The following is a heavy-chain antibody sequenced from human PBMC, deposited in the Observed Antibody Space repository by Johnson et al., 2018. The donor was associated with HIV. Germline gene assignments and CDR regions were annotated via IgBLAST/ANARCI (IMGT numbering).Heavy chain of an antibody. CDR1: GFTFSSYW. V-gene: IGHV3-30*03. D-gene: IGHD1-14*01. J-gene: IGHJ3*02. CDR2: ISYDGSNK. CDR3: ARDDRPDGFDI. Sequence: QVQLVESGGGLVQPGGSLRLSCAASGFTFSSYWMSWVRQAPGTGLEWVAVISYDGSNKYYADSVKGRFTISRDNSKNTLYLQMNSLRVEDTAVYYCARDDRPDGFDIWGQGTMVTVSS.